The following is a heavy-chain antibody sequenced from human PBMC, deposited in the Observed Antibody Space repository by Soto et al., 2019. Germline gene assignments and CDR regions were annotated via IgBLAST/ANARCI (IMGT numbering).Heavy chain of an antibody. CDR1: GYTFTYYT. D-gene: IGHD5-18*01. V-gene: IGHV1-3*01. CDR2: ISSGNGNT. J-gene: IGHJ6*02. CDR3: AIGYNSYYYGMDV. Sequence: ASVKVSCKASGYTFTYYTIHWVRQAPGQGLEWMGAISSGNGNTKFAQKFQDRVTFTADTSTGTAYMELSSLRSEDTAVYYCAIGYNSYYYGMDVWGQGTTVTVSS.